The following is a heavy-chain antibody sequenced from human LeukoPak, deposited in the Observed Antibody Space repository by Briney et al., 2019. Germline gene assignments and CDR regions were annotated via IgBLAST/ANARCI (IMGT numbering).Heavy chain of an antibody. CDR3: ARGQNKCLGH. D-gene: IGHD2/OR15-2a*01. CDR1: GYTFTNYF. Sequence: ASVKVSCTASGYTFTNYFMHWVRQAPGQGLEWMGVINPSGGGTTYAQRFQGRVTMTRDTSTSTVHMELSSLRSEDTAVYYCARGQNKCLGHWGQGTLVTVSS. V-gene: IGHV1-46*01. CDR2: INPSGGGT. J-gene: IGHJ4*02.